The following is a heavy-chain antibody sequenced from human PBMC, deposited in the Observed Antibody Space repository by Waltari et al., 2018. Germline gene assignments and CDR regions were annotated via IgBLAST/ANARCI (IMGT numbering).Heavy chain of an antibody. J-gene: IGHJ6*03. CDR1: GGTFSSYA. D-gene: IGHD2-2*01. Sequence: QVQLVQSGAAVKKPGSSVKVSCKASGGTFSSYAISWVRQAPGQGLEWMGGIIPIFGTANYAQKFQGRVTITTDESTSTAYMELSSLRSEDTAVYYCARVDEVVPAAMRNYYYMDVWGKGTTVTVSS. CDR2: IIPIFGTA. V-gene: IGHV1-69*05. CDR3: ARVDEVVPAAMRNYYYMDV.